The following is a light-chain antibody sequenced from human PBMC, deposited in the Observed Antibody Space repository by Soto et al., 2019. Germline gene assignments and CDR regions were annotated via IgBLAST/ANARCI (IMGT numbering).Light chain of an antibody. CDR2: NVN. J-gene: IGLJ3*02. CDR1: SSDVGGYDY. V-gene: IGLV2-11*01. CDR3: QSFDNTLSGSV. Sequence: QSALIQPPSVSGSPGQSVTISCTGTSSDVGGYDYVSWYQQHPGTVPKPMIYNVNTRPSGVPDRFSGSKSGNTASMTISGLQAEDEADYYCQSFDNTLSGSVFGGGTKVTVL.